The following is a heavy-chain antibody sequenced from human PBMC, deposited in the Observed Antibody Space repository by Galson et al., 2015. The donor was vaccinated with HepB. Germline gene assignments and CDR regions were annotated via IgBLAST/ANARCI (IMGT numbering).Heavy chain of an antibody. CDR2: IKSKTDGETT. J-gene: IGHJ5*02. Sequence: LRLSCAASGFPFNNAWMTWVRQAPGMGLEGVGRIKSKTDGETTDYAAPVKGRFTISRDDSKNRLYLQMNSLKTEDTAVYYCTTDVYYSTYWSWLDPWGQGTLVTVSS. CDR3: TTDVYYSTYWSWLDP. V-gene: IGHV3-15*01. CDR1: GFPFNNAW. D-gene: IGHD2-8*02.